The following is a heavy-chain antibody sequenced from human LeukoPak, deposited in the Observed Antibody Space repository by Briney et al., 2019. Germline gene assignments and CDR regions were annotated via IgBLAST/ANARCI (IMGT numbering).Heavy chain of an antibody. V-gene: IGHV3-30-3*01. CDR1: GFTFRNYV. CDR3: AREGYYGSGSPPSLYFDY. D-gene: IGHD3-10*01. J-gene: IGHJ4*02. Sequence: TGGSLRLSCAASGFTFRNYVIHSVRQAPGKGLEWVAVTSSDLNVKLYADSVKGRFTISRDNSRSTLYLQMNSLRPEDTAIYYCAREGYYGSGSPPSLYFDYWGQGTLVTVSS. CDR2: TSSDLNVK.